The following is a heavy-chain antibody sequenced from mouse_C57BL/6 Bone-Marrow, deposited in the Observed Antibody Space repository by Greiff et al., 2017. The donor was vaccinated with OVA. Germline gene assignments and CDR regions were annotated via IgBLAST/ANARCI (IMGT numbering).Heavy chain of an antibody. CDR1: GFTFSSYT. J-gene: IGHJ1*03. Sequence: EVHLVESGGGLVKPGGSLKLSCAASGFTFSSYTMSWVRQTPEKRLEWVATISGGGGNTYYPDSVKGRFTISRDNAKNTLYLQMSSLRSEDTAWYYCARPNYYGSSYDWYFDVWGTGTTVTVSS. CDR3: ARPNYYGSSYDWYFDV. V-gene: IGHV5-9*01. CDR2: ISGGGGNT. D-gene: IGHD1-1*01.